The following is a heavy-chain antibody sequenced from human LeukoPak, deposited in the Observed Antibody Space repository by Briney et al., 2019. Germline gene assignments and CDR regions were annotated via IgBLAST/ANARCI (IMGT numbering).Heavy chain of an antibody. D-gene: IGHD5-12*01. CDR1: GGSITSGPYS. J-gene: IGHJ4*02. V-gene: IGHV4-30-2*01. CDR3: ARVRGYLSSYYFDY. CDR2: IYYSGST. Sequence: SETLSLTCAVSGGSITSGPYSWSWIRQPPGKGLEWIGFIYYSGSTYYNSSLKSRVTISVDRSKNQFSLRLSSVTAADTAVYYCARVRGYLSSYYFDYWGQGTLVTVSS.